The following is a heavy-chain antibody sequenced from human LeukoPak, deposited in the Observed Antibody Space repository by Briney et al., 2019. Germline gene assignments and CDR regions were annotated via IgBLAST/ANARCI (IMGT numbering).Heavy chain of an antibody. V-gene: IGHV3-23*01. J-gene: IGHJ4*02. CDR3: AKVRSRDGYNYDYFDY. CDR1: GFTFSSYA. D-gene: IGHD5-24*01. Sequence: GGSLRLSCAASGFTFSSYAMSWVRQAPGKGLEWVSAISGSGGSTYYADSVKGRFTISRDNSKDTLYLQMNSLGAEDTAVYYCAKVRSRDGYNYDYFDYWGQGTLVTVSS. CDR2: ISGSGGST.